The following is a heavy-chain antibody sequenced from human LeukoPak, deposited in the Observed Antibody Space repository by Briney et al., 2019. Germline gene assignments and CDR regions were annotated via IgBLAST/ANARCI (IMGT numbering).Heavy chain of an antibody. V-gene: IGHV3-23*01. CDR2: ISGSGGST. J-gene: IGHJ3*02. CDR1: GFTFSSYA. D-gene: IGHD7-27*01. Sequence: GGSLRLSCAASGFTFSSYAMSWVRQAPGKGLEWVSAISGSGGSTYYADSVKGRFTISRDNSRNTLYLQMNSLRAEDTAVYYCAKTLLLLGIIDAFDIWGQGTMVTVSS. CDR3: AKTLLLLGIIDAFDI.